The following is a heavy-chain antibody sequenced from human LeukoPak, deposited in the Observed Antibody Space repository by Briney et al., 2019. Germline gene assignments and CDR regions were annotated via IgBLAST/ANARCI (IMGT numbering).Heavy chain of an antibody. Sequence: GGSLRLSCAASGFAFDDYTMHWVRQAPGKGLEWVSLISWDGGSTYYADSVKGRFTISRDNSKSSLYLQMNSLRTEDTALNYCAKAPGGEMAIDYWGQGTLVPVSS. D-gene: IGHD5-24*01. CDR3: AKAPGGEMAIDY. CDR2: ISWDGGST. V-gene: IGHV3-43*01. CDR1: GFAFDDYT. J-gene: IGHJ4*02.